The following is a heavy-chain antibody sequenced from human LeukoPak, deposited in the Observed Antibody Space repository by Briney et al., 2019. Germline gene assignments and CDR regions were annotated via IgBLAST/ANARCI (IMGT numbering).Heavy chain of an antibody. CDR1: GYSFTSYW. J-gene: IGHJ5*02. CDR2: NYHGGSDN. V-gene: IGHV5-51*01. CDR3: ARHGGIVAAGTFWFDP. D-gene: IGHD6-13*01. Sequence: GESLKTSCKGSGYSFTSYWIGWVRQMPGKGLEWMRINYHGGSDNRYSTSFQGQVTITADKSISTAYLQWSSLKASDTAMYDCARHGGIVAAGTFWFDPWGQGTLVTVSS.